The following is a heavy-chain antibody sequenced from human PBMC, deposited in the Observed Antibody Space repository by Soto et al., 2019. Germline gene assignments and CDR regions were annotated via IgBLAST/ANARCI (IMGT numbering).Heavy chain of an antibody. V-gene: IGHV4-39*01. CDR1: GGSISTGSYY. D-gene: IGHD3-3*01. CDR3: ARGHGGITSIGAPGHFDY. J-gene: IGHJ4*02. Sequence: SETLSLTCTVSGGSISTGSYYWGRIRQPPGKGLEWIGSIYYSGSTYYNPSLKSRVTISVDTSKNQFSLKLSSVTAADTAVYFCARGHGGITSIGAPGHFDYWGQGTLVTVSS. CDR2: IYYSGST.